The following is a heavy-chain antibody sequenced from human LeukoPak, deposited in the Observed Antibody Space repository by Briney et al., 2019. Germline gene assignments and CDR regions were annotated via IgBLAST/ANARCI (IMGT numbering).Heavy chain of an antibody. CDR3: ARGKYQLPQGY. CDR1: GGSIGSYY. CDR2: IYYSGST. Sequence: SETLSLTCTVSGGSIGSYYWSWIRQPPGKGLEWIGYIYYSGSTNYNPSLKSRVTISVDTSKNQFSLKLSSVTAADTAVYYCARGKYQLPQGYWGQGTLVTVSS. D-gene: IGHD2-2*01. V-gene: IGHV4-59*01. J-gene: IGHJ4*02.